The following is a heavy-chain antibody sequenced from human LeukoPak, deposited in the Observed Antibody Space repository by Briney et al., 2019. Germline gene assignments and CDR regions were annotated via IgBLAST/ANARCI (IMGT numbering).Heavy chain of an antibody. Sequence: PSETLSLTCTVSGGSISSGGYYWSWIRQHPGKGLEWIGYIYYSGSTYYNPPLKSRVSISVDTSKNQFSLKLSSVTAADTAVYYCARDGGSVAGLDTLDYWGQGTLVTVSS. V-gene: IGHV4-31*03. CDR2: IYYSGST. CDR1: GGSISSGGYY. D-gene: IGHD6-19*01. CDR3: ARDGGSVAGLDTLDY. J-gene: IGHJ4*02.